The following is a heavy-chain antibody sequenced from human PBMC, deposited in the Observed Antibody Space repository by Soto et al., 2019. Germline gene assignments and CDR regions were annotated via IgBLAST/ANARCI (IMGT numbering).Heavy chain of an antibody. CDR1: GGSFSSYA. V-gene: IGHV1-69*06. CDR2: IIPIFGAP. J-gene: IGHJ3*02. D-gene: IGHD6-19*01. Sequence: QVQLVQSGAEVKKPGSSVKVSCKASGGSFSSYAISWVRQATVQGLEWMGGIIPIFGAPAYAQKFQDRVTNIADKSTSTAYMELSSLRSEDTALYYCARAGPVSGNHAFDIWGQGTLVTVSS. CDR3: ARAGPVSGNHAFDI.